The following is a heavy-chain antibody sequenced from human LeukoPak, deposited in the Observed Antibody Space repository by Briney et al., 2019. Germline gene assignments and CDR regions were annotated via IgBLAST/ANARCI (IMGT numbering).Heavy chain of an antibody. CDR3: ARRSFPGTFTPNNWFDP. CDR2: VFYSGSK. V-gene: IGHV4-39*01. J-gene: IGHJ5*02. Sequence: SETLSLTCNVSGGSISNRAYYWAWIRQPPGKGLEWIGSVFYSGSKYSNPSLESRLTISVDTSKNHFSLRLTSVTAADTAMYYCARRSFPGTFTPNNWFDPWGQGTLVTVSS. D-gene: IGHD2-15*01. CDR1: GGSISNRAYY.